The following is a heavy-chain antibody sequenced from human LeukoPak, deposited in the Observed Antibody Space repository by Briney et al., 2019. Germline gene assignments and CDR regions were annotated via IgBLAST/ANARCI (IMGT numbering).Heavy chain of an antibody. J-gene: IGHJ4*02. V-gene: IGHV4-59*06. CDR1: GGSFSGYY. Sequence: SETLSLTCAVYGGSFSGYYWSWIRQPPGKGLEWIGYIYYSGSTYYNPSLKSRVTISVDTSKNQFSLKLSSVTAADTAVYYCASRYVDTAMGHFDYWGQGTLVTVSS. CDR3: ASRYVDTAMGHFDY. CDR2: IYYSGST. D-gene: IGHD5-18*01.